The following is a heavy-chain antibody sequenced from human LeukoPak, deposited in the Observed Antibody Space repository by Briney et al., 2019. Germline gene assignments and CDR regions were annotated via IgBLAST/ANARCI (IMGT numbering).Heavy chain of an antibody. J-gene: IGHJ4*02. D-gene: IGHD5-24*01. CDR1: GGSISSSSYY. CDR3: ARVGRWLQALKPGDY. Sequence: LSLTCTVSGGSISSSSYYWGWIRQAPGKGLEWVSYISSSGSTIYYADSVKGRFTISRDNAKNSLYLQMNSLRAEDTAVYYCARVGRWLQALKPGDYWGQGTLVTVSS. V-gene: IGHV3-11*04. CDR2: ISSSGSTI.